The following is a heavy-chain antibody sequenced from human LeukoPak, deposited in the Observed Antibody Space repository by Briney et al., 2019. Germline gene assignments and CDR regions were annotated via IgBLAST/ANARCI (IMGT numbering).Heavy chain of an antibody. J-gene: IGHJ4*02. D-gene: IGHD6-13*01. CDR2: IYYSGST. V-gene: IGHV4-61*08. CDR1: GASVSSGGYY. Sequence: SQTLSLTCDVSGASVSSGGYYWSWIRQPPGKGLEWIGYIYYSGSTNYNPSLKSRVTISVDTSKNQFSLKLSSVTAADTAVYYCAGASQYSSSWYFFVYWGQGTLVTVSS. CDR3: AGASQYSSSWYFFVY.